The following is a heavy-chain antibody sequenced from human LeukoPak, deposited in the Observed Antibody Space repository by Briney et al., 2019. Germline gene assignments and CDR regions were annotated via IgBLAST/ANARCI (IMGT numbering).Heavy chain of an antibody. CDR1: GYTFTSYA. Sequence: ASVKVSCKASGYTFTSYAVHWVRQAPGQRLEWMGWINTGNGNTKYSQKFQGRVTITRDTSASTAYMELSSLRSEDTALYYCARRSYSSSRPPLDYWGQGTLVTVSS. J-gene: IGHJ4*02. CDR2: INTGNGNT. D-gene: IGHD6-13*01. CDR3: ARRSYSSSRPPLDY. V-gene: IGHV1-3*04.